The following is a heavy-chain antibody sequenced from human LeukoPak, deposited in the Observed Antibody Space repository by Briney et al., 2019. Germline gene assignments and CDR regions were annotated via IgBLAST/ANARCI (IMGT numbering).Heavy chain of an antibody. CDR1: GGSISSNSYY. CDR3: ARRAYCGDDCRSDASDI. Sequence: SETLSLTCSVSGGSISSNSYYWGWIRQPPGKGLDWIGSIYYRGSTYYNPSLKSRVTISVDTSKNQFSLKLSSVTAADTAVYYCARRAYCGDDCRSDASDIWGQGTMVTVSS. D-gene: IGHD2-21*02. V-gene: IGHV4-39*01. J-gene: IGHJ3*02. CDR2: IYYRGST.